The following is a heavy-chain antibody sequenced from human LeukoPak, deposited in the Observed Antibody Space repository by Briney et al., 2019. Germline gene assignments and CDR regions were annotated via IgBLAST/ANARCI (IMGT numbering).Heavy chain of an antibody. Sequence: SETLSLTCTISGGSISSYYWSWIRQPPGKGLEWIGYISYSGSTNYNPSLKSRVTISVDTSKNQFSLNLSSVTAADTAVYYCARHIPLNGEYYYYGKDVWGQGTTVTVSS. V-gene: IGHV4-59*08. CDR2: ISYSGST. CDR1: GGSISSYY. D-gene: IGHD2-8*01. J-gene: IGHJ6*02. CDR3: ARHIPLNGEYYYYGKDV.